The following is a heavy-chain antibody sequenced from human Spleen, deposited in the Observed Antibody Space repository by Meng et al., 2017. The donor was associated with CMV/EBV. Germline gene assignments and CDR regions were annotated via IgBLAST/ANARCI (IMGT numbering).Heavy chain of an antibody. D-gene: IGHD3-3*01. CDR2: IYSGGSST. CDR3: AKYDFWSGYYPG. J-gene: IGHJ4*02. V-gene: IGHV3-23*03. Sequence: CAASGFTFSSYAMSWVRQAPGKGLEWVSVIYSGGSSTYYADSVKGRFTISRDNSKNTLYLQMNSLRAEDTAVYYCAKYDFWSGYYPGWGQGTLVTVSS. CDR1: GFTFSSYA.